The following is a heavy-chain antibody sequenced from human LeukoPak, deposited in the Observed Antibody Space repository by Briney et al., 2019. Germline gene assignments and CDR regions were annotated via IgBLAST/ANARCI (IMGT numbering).Heavy chain of an antibody. CDR3: ARDLTIFGVVMTYYGMDV. CDR1: GGSFSGYY. Sequence: SETLSLTCAVYGGSFSGYYWSWIRQPPGKGLEWIGEINHSGSTNYNPSLRSRVTISVDTSKNQFSLKLSSVTAADTAVYYCARDLTIFGVVMTYYGMDVWGQGTTVTVSS. CDR2: INHSGST. V-gene: IGHV4-34*01. J-gene: IGHJ6*02. D-gene: IGHD3-3*01.